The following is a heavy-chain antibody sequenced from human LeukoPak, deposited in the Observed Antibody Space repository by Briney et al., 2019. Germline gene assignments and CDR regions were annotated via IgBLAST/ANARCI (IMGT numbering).Heavy chain of an antibody. J-gene: IGHJ1*01. D-gene: IGHD6-13*01. V-gene: IGHV4-34*01. Sequence: PSETLSLTCTVSGESLNTYYWIWIRQTPGEGLEWIGQINDIGSTKYNPSLKSRVTISIDTSKNQFSLRLSSVTAVDTAMYYCARGTRRAGAGCRGIHWGQGTLVSVSS. CDR1: GESLNTYY. CDR3: ARGTRRAGAGCRGIH. CDR2: INDIGST.